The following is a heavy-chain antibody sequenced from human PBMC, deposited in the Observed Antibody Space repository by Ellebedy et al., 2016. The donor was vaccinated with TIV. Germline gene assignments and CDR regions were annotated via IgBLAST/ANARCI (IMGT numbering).Heavy chain of an antibody. Sequence: ASVKVSCKASGYTFTSYAMHWVRQAPGQRLEWMGWINGGSGNTRYSQNFQGRVTISRETSASTAYMQLSSLRSEDTAVYYCAVGLRSFDYWGQGTLVTVSS. CDR3: AVGLRSFDY. CDR2: INGGSGNT. J-gene: IGHJ4*02. CDR1: GYTFTSYA. D-gene: IGHD2-21*02. V-gene: IGHV1-3*01.